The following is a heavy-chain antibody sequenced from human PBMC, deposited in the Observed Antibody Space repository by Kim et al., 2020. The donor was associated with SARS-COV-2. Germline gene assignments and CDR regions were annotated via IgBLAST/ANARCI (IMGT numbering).Heavy chain of an antibody. V-gene: IGHV3-23*01. CDR3: AKLLHFHYYYYGMDV. CDR2: ISGSGGNT. Sequence: GGSLRLSCAASGFTFNSYAISWVRQVPGKGLEWVSGISGSGGNTYYADSVKGRFTISRDNSKNTLYLQMNSLRADDTAVYYCAKLLHFHYYYYGMDVWG. J-gene: IGHJ6*02. CDR1: GFTFNSYA. D-gene: IGHD2-15*01.